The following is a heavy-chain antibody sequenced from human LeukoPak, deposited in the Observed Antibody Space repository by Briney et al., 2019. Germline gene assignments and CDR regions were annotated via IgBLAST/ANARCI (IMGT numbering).Heavy chain of an antibody. J-gene: IGHJ4*02. V-gene: IGHV4-4*07. D-gene: IGHD3-16*02. Sequence: PSGTLSLTCSVSGDSISGFYWSWIRQPAGKGLEWIGRIYTSGSTNYNPSLKSRVTMSVDTSQNQFSLKLSSVTAADTAVYYCGYDYVWGSYRHWGQGTLVTVSS. CDR2: IYTSGST. CDR1: GDSISGFY. CDR3: GYDYVWGSYRH.